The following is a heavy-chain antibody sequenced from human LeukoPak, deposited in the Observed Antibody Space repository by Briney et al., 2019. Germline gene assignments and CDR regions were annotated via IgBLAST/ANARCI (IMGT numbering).Heavy chain of an antibody. Sequence: SETLSLTCAVYGGSFSGYYWSWIRQPPGKGLEWIGSIYYSGSTYYNPSLKSRVTISVDTSKNQFSLKLSSVTAADTAVYYCARQNLSYGDYDYWGQGTLVTVSS. CDR2: IYYSGST. J-gene: IGHJ4*02. V-gene: IGHV4-34*01. CDR3: ARQNLSYGDYDY. D-gene: IGHD4-17*01. CDR1: GGSFSGYY.